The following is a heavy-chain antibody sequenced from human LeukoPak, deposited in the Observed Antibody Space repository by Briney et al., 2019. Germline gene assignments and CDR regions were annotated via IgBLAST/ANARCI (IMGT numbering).Heavy chain of an antibody. D-gene: IGHD3-22*01. Sequence: PSETLSLTCTLSGGSISSYYWSWIRQPPGKGLEWIGYIYYSGSTTYNPSLKSRVTISVDTSKSQFSLKLSSVTAADTAVYYCARQVYYYDLLDYWGQGTLVTVSS. CDR1: GGSISSYY. CDR2: IYYSGST. V-gene: IGHV4-59*08. CDR3: ARQVYYYDLLDY. J-gene: IGHJ4*02.